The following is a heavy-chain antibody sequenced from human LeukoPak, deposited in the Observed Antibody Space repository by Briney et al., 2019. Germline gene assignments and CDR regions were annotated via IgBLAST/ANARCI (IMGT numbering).Heavy chain of an antibody. D-gene: IGHD6-6*01. V-gene: IGHV1-2*04. CDR2: INPNSGGT. CDR1: GYTFTGYY. J-gene: IGHJ6*03. CDR3: ARDGRIAARPTDYYYYMDV. Sequence: ASVKVSCKASGYTFTGYYMHWVRQAPGQGLEWMGWINPNSGGTNYAQKFQGWVTMTRDTSISTAYMELSRLRSDDTAVYYCARDGRIAARPTDYYYYMDVWGKGTTVTVSS.